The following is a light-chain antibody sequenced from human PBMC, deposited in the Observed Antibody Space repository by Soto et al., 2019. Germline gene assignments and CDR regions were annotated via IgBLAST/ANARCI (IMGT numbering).Light chain of an antibody. Sequence: DIVMTQSPDSLAVSLGERATINCKSSQSVLYSSNNENYLAWYQQKPGQPPKLLIYWASNRESGVPDRFSGRGAGTYFHLTISSLRAEEVEFYYCKQYKASPLIFGGGTKVAIK. CDR3: KQYKASPLI. J-gene: IGKJ4*01. V-gene: IGKV4-1*01. CDR1: QSVLYSSNNENY. CDR2: WAS.